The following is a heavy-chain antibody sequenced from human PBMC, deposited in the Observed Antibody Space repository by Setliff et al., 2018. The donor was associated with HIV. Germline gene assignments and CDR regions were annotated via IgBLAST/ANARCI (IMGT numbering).Heavy chain of an antibody. V-gene: IGHV4-61*09. D-gene: IGHD4-17*01. CDR2: IYTSGFT. CDR1: GGYISSGSHY. Sequence: SETLSLTCTVSGGYISSGSHYWRWIRQPAGKGLEWIGHIYTSGFTNYNPSLKSRVTISVDTSKNQFSLKVSPVTAADTALYYCAVGPGLWFEDWGQGTPVTVSS. CDR3: AVGPGLWFED. J-gene: IGHJ5*02.